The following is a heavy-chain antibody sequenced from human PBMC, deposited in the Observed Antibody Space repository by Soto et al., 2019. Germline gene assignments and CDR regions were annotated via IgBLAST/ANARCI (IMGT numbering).Heavy chain of an antibody. CDR3: ARGKGCTNGVCYTAFDY. CDR1: GGSFSGYY. J-gene: IGHJ4*02. Sequence: SETLSLTCAVYGGSFSGYYWSWIRQPPGKGLEWIGEINHSGSTNYNPSLKSRVTISVDTSKNQFSLKLSSVTAADTAVYYCARGKGCTNGVCYTAFDYWGQGTLGTVSS. CDR2: INHSGST. D-gene: IGHD2-8*01. V-gene: IGHV4-34*01.